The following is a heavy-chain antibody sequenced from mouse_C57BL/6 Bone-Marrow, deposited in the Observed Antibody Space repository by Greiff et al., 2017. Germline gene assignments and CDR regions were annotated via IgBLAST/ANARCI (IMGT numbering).Heavy chain of an antibody. J-gene: IGHJ3*01. CDR3: ARGAIYDGNFAWFAY. CDR1: GYTFTSYG. Sequence: VKLQESGAELARPGASVKLSCKASGYTFTSYGISWVKQRTGQGLEWIGEIYPRSGNTYYNEKFKGKATLTADKSSSTAYMELRSLTSEDSAVYFCARGAIYDGNFAWFAYWGQGTLVTVSA. V-gene: IGHV1-81*01. D-gene: IGHD2-1*01. CDR2: IYPRSGNT.